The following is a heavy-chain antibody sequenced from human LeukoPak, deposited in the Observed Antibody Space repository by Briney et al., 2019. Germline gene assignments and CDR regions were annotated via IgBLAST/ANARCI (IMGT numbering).Heavy chain of an antibody. Sequence: PGGSLRLSCAASGFTFSSYGMHWVRQAPGKGLEWVAVISYDGSNKYYADSVKGRFTISRDNSKNTLYLQMNSLRAEDTAVYYCARVGSGWFWYMDVWGKGTTVTVSS. V-gene: IGHV3-30*03. CDR3: ARVGSGWFWYMDV. CDR1: GFTFSSYG. J-gene: IGHJ6*03. CDR2: ISYDGSNK. D-gene: IGHD6-19*01.